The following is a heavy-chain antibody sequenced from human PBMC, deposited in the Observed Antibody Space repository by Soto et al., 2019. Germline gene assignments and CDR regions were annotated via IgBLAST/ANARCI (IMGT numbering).Heavy chain of an antibody. J-gene: IGHJ5*02. CDR1: GYTFTSYG. CDR2: ISAYNGNT. D-gene: IGHD3-10*01. V-gene: IGHV1-18*01. Sequence: ASVKASSKASGYTFTSYGISGVRQTPGQGLEWMGWISAYNGNTNYAQKLQGRVTMTTDTSTSTAYMELRSLRSDDTAVYYCTRAGYYGSGSYRNWFDPWGQGTLVTVSS. CDR3: TRAGYYGSGSYRNWFDP.